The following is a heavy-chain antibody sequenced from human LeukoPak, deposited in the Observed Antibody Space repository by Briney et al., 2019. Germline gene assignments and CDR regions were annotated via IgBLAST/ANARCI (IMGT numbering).Heavy chain of an antibody. CDR2: IIPILGIA. J-gene: IGHJ4*02. D-gene: IGHD5-18*01. Sequence: ASVKVSCKASGYTFTIYAISWVRQAPGQGLEWMGRIIPILGIANYAQKFQGRVTITADKSTSTAYMELSSLRSEDTAVYYCARSEGGYSHFDYWGQGTLVTVSS. CDR3: ARSEGGYSHFDY. CDR1: GYTFTIYA. V-gene: IGHV1-69*04.